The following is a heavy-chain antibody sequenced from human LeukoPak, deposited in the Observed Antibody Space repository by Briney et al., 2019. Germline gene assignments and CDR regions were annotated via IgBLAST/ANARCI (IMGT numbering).Heavy chain of an antibody. CDR3: AKKAYYYDSSGYLFDY. V-gene: IGHV3-30*02. J-gene: IGHJ4*02. CDR2: IQYDKNNK. Sequence: PGGSLRLSCAASGFTFSSYGMHWVRQAPGKGLEWVAFIQYDKNNKYYADSVKGRFTISRDDSKNTMYLQMNSLRAEDTAVYYCAKKAYYYDSSGYLFDYWGQGTLVTVSS. CDR1: GFTFSSYG. D-gene: IGHD3-22*01.